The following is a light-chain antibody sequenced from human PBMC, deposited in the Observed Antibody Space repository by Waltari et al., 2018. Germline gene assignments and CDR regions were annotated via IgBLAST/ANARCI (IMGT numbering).Light chain of an antibody. J-gene: IGKJ4*01. V-gene: IGKV1-39*01. CDR1: QSISTY. Sequence: DIQMTQSPSSLSASVGDRVTITCRASQSISTYLNWYQQKPGNALKLLIYGESILQRGVPSRFSGSGSGADFTLTISSLQSEDFATYYCQQSYTTPLTFGGGTKVEIK. CDR3: QQSYTTPLT. CDR2: GES.